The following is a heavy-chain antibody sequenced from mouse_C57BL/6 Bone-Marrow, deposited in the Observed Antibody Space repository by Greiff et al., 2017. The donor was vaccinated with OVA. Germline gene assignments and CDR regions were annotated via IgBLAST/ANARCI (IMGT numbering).Heavy chain of an antibody. CDR3: ARGIWFAY. CDR1: GYTFTSYW. J-gene: IGHJ3*01. V-gene: IGHV1-52*01. CDR2: IDPSDSET. Sequence: VQLQQPGAELVRPGSSVKLSCKASGYTFTSYWMHWVKQRPIQGLEWIGNIDPSDSETNYNQKFKDKATLTVDKSSSTAYMQLSSLPSEDSAVYYCARGIWFAYWGQGTLVTVSA.